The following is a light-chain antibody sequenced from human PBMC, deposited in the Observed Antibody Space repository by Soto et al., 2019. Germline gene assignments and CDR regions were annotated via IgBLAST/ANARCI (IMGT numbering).Light chain of an antibody. CDR3: QQRSNWAPWWT. CDR1: QSVSSY. Sequence: EIVLTQSPATLSLSPGERATLSCRASQSVSSYLAWYQQKPGQAPRLLIYDASNRATGIPARFSGSGSGTDFTLTISSLEPEDFAVYYCQQRSNWAPWWTFGQGTKVEIK. CDR2: DAS. V-gene: IGKV3-11*01. J-gene: IGKJ1*01.